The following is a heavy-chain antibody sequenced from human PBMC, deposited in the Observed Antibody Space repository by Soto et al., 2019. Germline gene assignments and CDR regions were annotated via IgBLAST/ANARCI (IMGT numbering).Heavy chain of an antibody. CDR2: ISAYNGNT. Sequence: GASVKVSCKASGGTFSSYGINWVRQAPGQGLEWMGWISAYNGNTNYAQKLQGRVTMTTDTSTSTAYMELRSLRSDDTAVYYCARVGSHSSGWYVDYYYYGMDVWGQGTTVTVSS. CDR1: GGTFSSYG. J-gene: IGHJ6*02. CDR3: ARVGSHSSGWYVDYYYYGMDV. D-gene: IGHD6-19*01. V-gene: IGHV1-18*01.